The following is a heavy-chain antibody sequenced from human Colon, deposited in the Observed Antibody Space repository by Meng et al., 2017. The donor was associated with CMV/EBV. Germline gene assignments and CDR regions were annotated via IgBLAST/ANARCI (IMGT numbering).Heavy chain of an antibody. J-gene: IGHJ5*02. V-gene: IGHV3-30-3*01. CDR2: ISYDGSNK. CDR1: GFTFSSYA. D-gene: IGHD1-26*01. CDR3: ARELGARSPHYNWFDP. Sequence: SCAASGFTFSSYAMHWVRQAPGKGLEWVAVISYDGSNKYYADSVKGRFTISRDNTKNSVYLQMKSLRAEDTAVYYCARELGARSPHYNWFDPWGQGTLVTVSS.